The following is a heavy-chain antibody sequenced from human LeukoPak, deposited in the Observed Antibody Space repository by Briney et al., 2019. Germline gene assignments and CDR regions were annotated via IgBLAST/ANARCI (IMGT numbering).Heavy chain of an antibody. D-gene: IGHD3-10*01. Sequence: ASVKVSCKASGYTFTGYYMHWVRQAPGQGLEWMGWIDPNSGGTNYARKFEGRVTMTRDTSISTDYMELSRLKSGDTAVYYCALMLRGVIYHFDSWGQGTLVTVSP. CDR3: ALMLRGVIYHFDS. V-gene: IGHV1-2*02. J-gene: IGHJ4*02. CDR1: GYTFTGYY. CDR2: IDPNSGGT.